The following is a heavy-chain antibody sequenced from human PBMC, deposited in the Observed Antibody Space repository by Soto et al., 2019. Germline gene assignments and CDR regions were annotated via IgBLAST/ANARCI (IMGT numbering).Heavy chain of an antibody. CDR2: ISSSSSYI. CDR3: ARARITMVRGVRRGWFDP. J-gene: IGHJ5*02. D-gene: IGHD3-10*01. V-gene: IGHV3-21*01. Sequence: GSLRLSCSASGFTFSSYSMNWVRQAPGKGLEWVSSISSSSSYIYYADSVKGRFTISRDNAKNSLYLQMNSLRAEDTAVYYCARARITMVRGVRRGWFDPWGQGTLVTVSS. CDR1: GFTFSSYS.